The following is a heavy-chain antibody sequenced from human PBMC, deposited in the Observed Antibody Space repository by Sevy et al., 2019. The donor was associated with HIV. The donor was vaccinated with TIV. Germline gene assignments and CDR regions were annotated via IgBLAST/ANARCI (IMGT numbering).Heavy chain of an antibody. J-gene: IGHJ4*01. V-gene: IGHV3-30*02. Sequence: GGSLRLSCAASGFTFNYYGVHWVRQAPGKGLEWVAFIGFDGSDKHYADSVKGRFTISRDNSQNTMYMQMNSLRPDDTAVYYCAKNTAAAGVGGFDYWGHGTLVTVSS. CDR2: IGFDGSDK. D-gene: IGHD6-13*01. CDR1: GFTFNYYG. CDR3: AKNTAAAGVGGFDY.